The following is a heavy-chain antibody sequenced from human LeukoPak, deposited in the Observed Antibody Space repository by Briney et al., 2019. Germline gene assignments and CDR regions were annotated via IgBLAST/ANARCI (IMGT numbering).Heavy chain of an antibody. J-gene: IGHJ4*02. Sequence: GGSLRLSCAASGFTFSSYWMHWVRQAPGKGLVWVSRINSDGSSTSYADSVKGRFTISRDNAKNTLYLQMNSLRAEDTAVYYCARAPLPAAKGGYFDYWGQGTLVTVSS. CDR3: ARAPLPAAKGGYFDY. CDR1: GFTFSSYW. CDR2: INSDGSST. V-gene: IGHV3-74*01. D-gene: IGHD2-2*01.